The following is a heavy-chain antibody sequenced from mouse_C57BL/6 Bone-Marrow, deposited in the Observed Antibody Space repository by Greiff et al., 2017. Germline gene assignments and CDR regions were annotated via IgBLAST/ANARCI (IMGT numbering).Heavy chain of an antibody. CDR1: GYTFTSYG. CDR2: IYPRSGNT. V-gene: IGHV1-81*01. D-gene: IGHD1-1*01. CDR3: ASGMWCHYGSSYGY. Sequence: VQLQQSGAELARPGASVKLSCKASGYTFTSYGISWVKQRTGQGLEWIGEIYPRSGNTYYNEKFTGKATLTADKSSSTAYMELRSLTSEDSAVYFGASGMWCHYGSSYGYWDRGTTLTVSS. J-gene: IGHJ2*01.